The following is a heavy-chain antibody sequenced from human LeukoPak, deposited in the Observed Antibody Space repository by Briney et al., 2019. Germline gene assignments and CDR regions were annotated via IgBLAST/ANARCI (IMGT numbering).Heavy chain of an antibody. CDR2: ISSGGDTC. Sequence: GGSLRLSCAASGFVFSDYYMVWIRQAPGKGLEWIAYISSGGDTCFYADSVKGRFTISRDNSGDSLYLQMNSLRAEDTAVYYCARGDGVYDYVWGRSYWGQGTLVTVSS. D-gene: IGHD3-16*01. CDR3: ARGDGVYDYVWGRSY. V-gene: IGHV3-11*01. CDR1: GFVFSDYY. J-gene: IGHJ4*02.